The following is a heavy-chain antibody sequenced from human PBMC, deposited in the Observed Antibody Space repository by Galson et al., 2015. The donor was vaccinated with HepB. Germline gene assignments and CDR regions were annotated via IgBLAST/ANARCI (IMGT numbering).Heavy chain of an antibody. V-gene: IGHV3-23*01. CDR3: ARLSGTYLFWYFDL. CDR1: GFTFSDYA. J-gene: IGHJ2*01. Sequence: SLRLSCAVSGFTFSDYAMGWVRQAPGKGLEWVSSISGSATSAYYADSVKGRFTISRDKFKNTLYLQMRSLRADDTAVYYCARLSGTYLFWYFDLWGRGTRVVVSS. CDR2: ISGSATSA. D-gene: IGHD1-26*01.